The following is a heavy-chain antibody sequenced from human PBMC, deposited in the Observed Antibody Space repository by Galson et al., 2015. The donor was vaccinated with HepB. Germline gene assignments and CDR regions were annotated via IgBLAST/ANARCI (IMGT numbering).Heavy chain of an antibody. CDR3: AREAVSATIFGVVTELGGMDV. CDR2: IYSGGST. J-gene: IGHJ6*02. CDR1: GFTVSSNY. Sequence: SLRLSCAASGFTVSSNYMSWVRQAPGKGLEWVSVIYSGGSTYYADSVKGRLTISRDNSKNTLYLQMNSLRAEDTAVYYCAREAVSATIFGVVTELGGMDVWGQGTTVTVSS. D-gene: IGHD3-3*01. V-gene: IGHV3-66*02.